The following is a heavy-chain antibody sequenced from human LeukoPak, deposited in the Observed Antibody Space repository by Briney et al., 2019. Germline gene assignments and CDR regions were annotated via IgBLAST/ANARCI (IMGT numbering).Heavy chain of an antibody. J-gene: IGHJ4*02. Sequence: SETLSLTCTDSGGSISSGDRYWSWIRQSPGKGLEWIGYIYSTGNTYYNPSLKSRVIISVDTSKNQFSLELNSVTAADTAVYYCARDSYSYGYGGFDYWGQGILVTVSS. D-gene: IGHD5-18*01. CDR2: IYSTGNT. CDR3: ARDSYSYGYGGFDY. V-gene: IGHV4-30-4*01. CDR1: GGSISSGDRY.